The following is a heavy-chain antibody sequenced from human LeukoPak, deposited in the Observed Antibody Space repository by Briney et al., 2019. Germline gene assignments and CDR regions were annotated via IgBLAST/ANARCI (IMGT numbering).Heavy chain of an antibody. V-gene: IGHV5-51*01. CDR3: ARLGYYDSSGYYRPLDY. Sequence: SGESLKISCKGSGYSFTNYWIGWVRQMPGKGLEYMGIIYPDDSDTRYSPSFQGQVAISADKSINTAYLQWSSLKASDTAMYYCARLGYYDSSGYYRPLDYWGQGTLVTVSS. D-gene: IGHD3-22*01. CDR1: GYSFTNYW. J-gene: IGHJ4*02. CDR2: IYPDDSDT.